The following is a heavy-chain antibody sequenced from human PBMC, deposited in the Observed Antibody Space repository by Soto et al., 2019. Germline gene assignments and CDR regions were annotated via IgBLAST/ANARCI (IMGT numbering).Heavy chain of an antibody. V-gene: IGHV3-53*01. CDR3: ARPLPSGRNYGLGV. Sequence: GSLRLSSAASRLTVSNAYMAWVRQAPGMGLEWVSVIYDNGTTYYADSVKGRFTISRHTSTNTLSLLMASLRAEATHSYYCARPLPSGRNYGLGVRERGCTFTIAS. CDR2: IYDNGTT. J-gene: IGHJ6*01. CDR1: RLTVSNAY. D-gene: IGHD3-10*01.